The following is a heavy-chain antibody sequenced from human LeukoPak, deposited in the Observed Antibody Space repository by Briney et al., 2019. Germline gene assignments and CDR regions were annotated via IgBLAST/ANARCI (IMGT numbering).Heavy chain of an antibody. V-gene: IGHV3-23*01. CDR3: AKDRRPKRGYCSGGSCYVPDYFDY. D-gene: IGHD2-15*01. CDR1: GFTFSSYS. J-gene: IGHJ4*02. Sequence: GGSLRLSCAASGFTFSSYSMNWVRQAPGKGLEWVSGISGSGDSTYYADSVKGRFTISRDNFKNTLYLQLNSLRAEDTAVYYCAKDRRPKRGYCSGGSCYVPDYFDYWGQGTLVTVSS. CDR2: ISGSGDST.